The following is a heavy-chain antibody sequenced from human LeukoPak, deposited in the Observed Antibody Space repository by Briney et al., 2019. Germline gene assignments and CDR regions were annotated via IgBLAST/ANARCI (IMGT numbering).Heavy chain of an antibody. CDR1: GFTFSTYA. V-gene: IGHV4-39*01. Sequence: GSLRLSCAASGFTFSTYAMGWIRQPPGKGLGWIGIVYFSGSTTYNPSLKSRVTIFADTSKNRFSLRLSSVTAADTAVYYCARYSSSSGWFDPWGQGTLVTVSS. J-gene: IGHJ5*02. CDR3: ARYSSSSGWFDP. CDR2: VYFSGST. D-gene: IGHD6-6*01.